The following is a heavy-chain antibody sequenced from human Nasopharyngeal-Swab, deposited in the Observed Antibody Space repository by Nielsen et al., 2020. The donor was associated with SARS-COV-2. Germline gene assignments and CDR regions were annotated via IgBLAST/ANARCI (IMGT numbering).Heavy chain of an antibody. Sequence: GGSLRLSCADSGFNFNTSWMTWVRQAPGKGLEWVAGIEWNGDSSGYADSVKGRFTISRDNAKNSLYLEMNSLRTEDTALYYCARGGSSGSSVIDYWGQGTLVTVSS. J-gene: IGHJ4*02. CDR1: GFNFNTSW. CDR2: IEWNGDSS. D-gene: IGHD1-26*01. V-gene: IGHV3-20*04. CDR3: ARGGSSGSSVIDY.